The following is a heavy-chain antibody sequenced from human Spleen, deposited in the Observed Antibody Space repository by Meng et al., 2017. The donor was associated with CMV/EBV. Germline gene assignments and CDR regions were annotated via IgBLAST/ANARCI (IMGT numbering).Heavy chain of an antibody. CDR3: ARGAAFDI. CDR2: IYYSGST. Sequence: SETLSLTCTVSGGSISSSSYYWSWIRQPPGKGLEWVGYIYYSGSTNYNPALKSRVTISVDTSKNQFSLKLSSVTAADTAVYYCARGAAFDIWGQGTMVTVSS. J-gene: IGHJ3*02. CDR1: GGSISSSSYY. V-gene: IGHV4-61*05.